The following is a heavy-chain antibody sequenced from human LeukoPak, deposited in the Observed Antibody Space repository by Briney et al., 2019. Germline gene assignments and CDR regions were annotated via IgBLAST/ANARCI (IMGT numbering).Heavy chain of an antibody. V-gene: IGHV3-48*02. CDR2: ISTRSGTI. CDR1: GFTFSNYG. J-gene: IGHJ4*02. Sequence: GGSLRLSCATSGFTFSNYGVSWVRQAPGKGLEWISYISTRSGTIYYADSVKGRFTISRDNAKNSLYLQMNSLRDEDTAVYYCARDGPLDYWGQGILVIVSS. CDR3: ARDGPLDY.